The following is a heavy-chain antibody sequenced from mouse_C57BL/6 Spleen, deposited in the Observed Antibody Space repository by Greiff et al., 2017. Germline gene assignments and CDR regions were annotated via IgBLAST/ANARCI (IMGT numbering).Heavy chain of an antibody. D-gene: IGHD2-5*01. CDR1: GYTFTDYY. CDR2: INPYNGGT. V-gene: IGHV1-19*01. CDR3: ARDYYSNPYYFDY. J-gene: IGHJ2*01. Sequence: EVQLQQSGPVLVKPGASVKMSCKASGYTFTDYYMNWVKQSHGKSLEWIGVINPYNGGTSYNQKFKGKATLTVDKSSSTAYMELNSLTSEDSAVYYCARDYYSNPYYFDYWGQGTTLTVSS.